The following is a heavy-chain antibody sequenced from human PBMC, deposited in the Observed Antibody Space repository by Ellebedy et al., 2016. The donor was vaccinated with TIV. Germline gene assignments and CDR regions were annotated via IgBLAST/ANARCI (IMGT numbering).Heavy chain of an antibody. CDR3: AREDGDYPVDAFDV. Sequence: GGSLRLXCAGSGFTFGGFGIHWVRQAPGTGLEWVAVISFDGNEKYYSDSVKGRFTISRDNSKNTVHLHMDNVRTEDTAVYYCAREDGDYPVDAFDVWGQGTMVTVSS. V-gene: IGHV3-30*03. CDR2: ISFDGNEK. CDR1: GFTFGGFG. J-gene: IGHJ3*01. D-gene: IGHD4-17*01.